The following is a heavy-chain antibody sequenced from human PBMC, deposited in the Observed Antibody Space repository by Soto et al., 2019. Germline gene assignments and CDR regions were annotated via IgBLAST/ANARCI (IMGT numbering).Heavy chain of an antibody. CDR2: IYPGDSDT. Sequence: LGESLKISCKGSGYSFTSYWIGWVRQMPGKGLEWMGIIYPGDSDTRYSPSFQGQATIAADKSISTAYLQWSSLKASDTAMYYCARHDRVPNYYYGMDVWGQGTTVTVSS. CDR1: GYSFTSYW. V-gene: IGHV5-51*01. CDR3: ARHDRVPNYYYGMDV. D-gene: IGHD3-22*01. J-gene: IGHJ6*02.